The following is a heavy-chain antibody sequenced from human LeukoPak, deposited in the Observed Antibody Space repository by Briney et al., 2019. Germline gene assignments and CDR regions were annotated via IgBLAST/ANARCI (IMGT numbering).Heavy chain of an antibody. D-gene: IGHD1-26*01. CDR2: ISGSGGST. Sequence: GGSLRLSCAASGFTFSNYGMSWVRQAPGKGLEWVSAISGSGGSTYYADSVKGRFTISRDNSKNTLYLQMNSLRAEDTAVYYCAKDHGSLSFFDYWGQGTLVTVSS. J-gene: IGHJ4*02. CDR1: GFTFSNYG. V-gene: IGHV3-23*01. CDR3: AKDHGSLSFFDY.